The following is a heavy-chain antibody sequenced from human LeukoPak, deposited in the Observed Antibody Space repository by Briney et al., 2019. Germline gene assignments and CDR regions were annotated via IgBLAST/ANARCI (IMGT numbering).Heavy chain of an antibody. CDR2: VSGGGSGA. CDR3: AKGGGYSYGYYY. CDR1: GFTFTSYA. Sequence: GGSLRLSCVGSGFTFTSYAMNWVRQAPGKGLEWVSGVSGGGSGAYYADSVKGRFTMSRDNSKNTLYLQMNSLRAEDTALYYCAKGGGYSYGYYYWGQGTLVTVSS. D-gene: IGHD5-18*01. V-gene: IGHV3-23*01. J-gene: IGHJ4*02.